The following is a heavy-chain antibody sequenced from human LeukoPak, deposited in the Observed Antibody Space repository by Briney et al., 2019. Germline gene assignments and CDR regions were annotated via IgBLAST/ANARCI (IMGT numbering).Heavy chain of an antibody. CDR2: IIPILGIA. D-gene: IGHD5-18*01. V-gene: IGHV1-69*04. J-gene: IGHJ4*02. CDR3: AKTGNVDTAMAGSDY. Sequence: ASVKVSCKASGGTFSSYAISWVRQAPGQGLEWMGRIIPILGIANYAQKFQGRVTITADKSTSTAYMELSSLRSEDTAVYYCAKTGNVDTAMAGSDYWGQGTLVTVSS. CDR1: GGTFSSYA.